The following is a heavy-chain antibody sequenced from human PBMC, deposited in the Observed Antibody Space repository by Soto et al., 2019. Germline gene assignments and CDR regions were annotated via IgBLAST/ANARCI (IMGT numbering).Heavy chain of an antibody. CDR3: ARQQQWPDD. J-gene: IGHJ4*02. CDR2: TYFRSKWRT. Sequence: SHTLSCTCAVSRGSVSSKRAACNWSRQSPSRGLECVGRTYFRSKWRTDYAVSVRSRISIKPATSKNQCSLHRNLVTPEDTDVYYCARQQQWPDDWGQGTLVTVSS. CDR1: RGSVSSKRAA. V-gene: IGHV6-1*01. D-gene: IGHD6-19*01.